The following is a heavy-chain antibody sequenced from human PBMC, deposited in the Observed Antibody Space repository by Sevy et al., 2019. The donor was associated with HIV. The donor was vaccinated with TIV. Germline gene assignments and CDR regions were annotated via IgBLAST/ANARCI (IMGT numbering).Heavy chain of an antibody. D-gene: IGHD2-15*01. J-gene: IGHJ6*02. CDR1: EFTFDDYA. CDR3: AKDIGTYCSGGSCHYGMDV. Sequence: GGSLRLSCAASEFTFDDYAMHWVRQAPGKGLEWVSGISWNSGSIGYADSVKGRFTISRDNAKNSLYLQMNSLRAEDTALYYCAKDIGTYCSGGSCHYGMDVWGQGTTVTVSS. V-gene: IGHV3-9*01. CDR2: ISWNSGSI.